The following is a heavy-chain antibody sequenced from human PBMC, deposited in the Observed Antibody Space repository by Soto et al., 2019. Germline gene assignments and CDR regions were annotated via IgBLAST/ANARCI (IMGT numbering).Heavy chain of an antibody. CDR1: GGSISSGGYY. D-gene: IGHD1-26*01. CDR3: ARQRGGVGATYWYFDL. V-gene: IGHV4-31*03. Sequence: QVQLQESGPGLVKPSQTLSLTCTVSGGSISSGGYYWSWIRQHPGKGLEWIGYIYYSGSTYYNPSLRSRVTISVDPSKNQFSLKRSSVTAADTAVYYCARQRGGVGATYWYFDLWGRGTLVTVSS. J-gene: IGHJ2*01. CDR2: IYYSGST.